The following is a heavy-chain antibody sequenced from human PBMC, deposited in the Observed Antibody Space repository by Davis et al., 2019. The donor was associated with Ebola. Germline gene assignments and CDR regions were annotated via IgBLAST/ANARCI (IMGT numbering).Heavy chain of an antibody. CDR3: ARERGQAGMVDAFDI. J-gene: IGHJ3*02. V-gene: IGHV1-69*10. Sequence: SVKVSCKASGGTFSSYAISWVRQAPGQGLEWMGVIIPILGIANYAQKFQGRVTITADKSTSTAYMELSSLRSEDTAVYYCARERGQAGMVDAFDIWGQGTMVTVSS. D-gene: IGHD6-19*01. CDR1: GGTFSSYA. CDR2: IIPILGIA.